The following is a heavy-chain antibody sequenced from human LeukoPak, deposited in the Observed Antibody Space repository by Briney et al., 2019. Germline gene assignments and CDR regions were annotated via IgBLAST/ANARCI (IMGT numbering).Heavy chain of an antibody. CDR2: ISYDGSNK. Sequence: GGSLRLSCEASGFIFRSYGMHWVRQAPGKGLEWVAVISYDGSNKYYRDSVKGRFTISRDNSKNTLYLQMNSLRAEDTAVYYCAKENGGVRTRNNWFDPWGQGTLVTVSS. V-gene: IGHV3-30*18. CDR3: AKENGGVRTRNNWFDP. CDR1: GFIFRSYG. J-gene: IGHJ5*02. D-gene: IGHD4-23*01.